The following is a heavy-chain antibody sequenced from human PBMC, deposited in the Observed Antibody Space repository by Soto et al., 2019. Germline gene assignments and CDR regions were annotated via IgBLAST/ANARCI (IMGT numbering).Heavy chain of an antibody. V-gene: IGHV3-30*18. D-gene: IGHD6-6*01. Sequence: QVQLVESGGGVVQPGRSLRLSCAASGFTLSTFGIHWVRQAPGKGLEWVALVSYDESHVYYADSVKGRFAISRDISKNTVYLQMDSLRSEDTAIYYCAKEMFPQTVAISSSPWDDSWGQGTLVTVSS. CDR3: AKEMFPQTVAISSSPWDDS. CDR1: GFTLSTFG. J-gene: IGHJ5*01. CDR2: VSYDESHV.